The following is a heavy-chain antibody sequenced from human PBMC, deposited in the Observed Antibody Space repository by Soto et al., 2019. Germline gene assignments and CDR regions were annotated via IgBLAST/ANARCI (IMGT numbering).Heavy chain of an antibody. J-gene: IGHJ4*02. D-gene: IGHD1-26*01. CDR1: GGTLSSYA. V-gene: IGHV1-69*13. Sequence: ASVKVSCKASGGTLSSYAISWVRQAPGQGLEWMGGIIPIFGTANYAQKFQGRVTITADESTSTAYMELSSLRSEDTAVYYCGGAAGELLMYFDYGGQGTLVTVPS. CDR3: GGAAGELLMYFDY. CDR2: IIPIFGTA.